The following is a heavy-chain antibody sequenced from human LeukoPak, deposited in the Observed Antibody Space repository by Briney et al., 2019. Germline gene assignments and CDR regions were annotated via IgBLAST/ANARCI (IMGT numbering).Heavy chain of an antibody. D-gene: IGHD6-13*01. CDR2: IYYSGST. Sequence: SETLSLTCTVSGGSISSYYWSWIRQPPGKGLEWIGYIYYSGSTNYNPSLKSRVTISVDTSKNQFSLKLSSVTAADTAVYYCAVTLAAAGTFTDNWFDPWGQGTLVTVSS. CDR3: AVTLAAAGTFTDNWFDP. V-gene: IGHV4-59*01. J-gene: IGHJ5*02. CDR1: GGSISSYY.